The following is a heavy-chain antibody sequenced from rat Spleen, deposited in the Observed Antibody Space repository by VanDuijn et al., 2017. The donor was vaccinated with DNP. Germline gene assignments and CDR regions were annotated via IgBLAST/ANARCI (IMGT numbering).Heavy chain of an antibody. Sequence: EVQLVESGGGLVQPGRSLKLSCAASGFTFSDYNMAWVRQAPKKGLEWVAYISYDGGSTYYGDSVKGRFTISRDNAKSTLYLQMNSLRSGDMATYYCAKAGGYSPWYFDYWGQGVMVTVSS. CDR3: AKAGGYSPWYFDY. CDR2: ISYDGGST. J-gene: IGHJ2*01. V-gene: IGHV5-22*01. CDR1: GFTFSDYN. D-gene: IGHD1-11*01.